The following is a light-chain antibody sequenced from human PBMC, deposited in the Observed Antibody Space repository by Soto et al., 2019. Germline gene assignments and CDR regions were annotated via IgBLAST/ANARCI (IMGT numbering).Light chain of an antibody. CDR2: GNS. Sequence: QSVLTQPPSVSGAPGQRVTISCTGSSSNIGARYDVHWYQQLPGTAPKLLIYGNSNRPSGVPDRFSGSKSDTSASLAITGLQAEDEADYYCPSYDSSLSGTVVFGGGTKLTVL. J-gene: IGLJ2*01. V-gene: IGLV1-40*01. CDR3: PSYDSSLSGTVV. CDR1: SSNIGARYD.